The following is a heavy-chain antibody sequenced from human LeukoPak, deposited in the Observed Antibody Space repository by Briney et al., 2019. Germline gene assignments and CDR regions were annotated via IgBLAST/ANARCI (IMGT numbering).Heavy chain of an antibody. Sequence: SETLSLTCTVYGASFTGYYWIWIRQPPGKGLEWIGEINHSGSTKYNPSLQSRVTISIDTSKNQFSLKLSSVTAADTAVYHCARHSPGARGVDYWGQGTLVTVSS. CDR3: ARHSPGARGVDY. CDR2: INHSGST. D-gene: IGHD2-21*01. J-gene: IGHJ4*02. CDR1: GASFTGYY. V-gene: IGHV4-34*01.